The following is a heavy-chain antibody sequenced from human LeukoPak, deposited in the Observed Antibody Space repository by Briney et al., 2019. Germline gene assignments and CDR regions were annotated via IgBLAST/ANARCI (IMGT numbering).Heavy chain of an antibody. J-gene: IGHJ4*02. CDR1: GGSISSYY. CDR2: IFYSGST. V-gene: IGHV4-59*08. Sequence: SETLSLTCTVSGGSISSYYWSWIRQPPGKGLEWIGYIFYSGSTNYNPSLKSRVTISIDTSKTQFSLRLSSVTAADTAVYYCARANYYGSGSPSVFDYWGQGTLVTVSS. D-gene: IGHD3-10*01. CDR3: ARANYYGSGSPSVFDY.